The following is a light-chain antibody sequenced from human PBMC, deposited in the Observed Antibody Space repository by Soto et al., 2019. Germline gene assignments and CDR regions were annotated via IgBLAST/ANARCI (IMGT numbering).Light chain of an antibody. CDR3: QQYGSSRWT. Sequence: EIEMTQSPATLSVSPGERATLSCRASQSVGGNLAWYQQRPGQAPRLLIYGASSRATGIPDRFSGSGSGTDFTLTISRLEPEDFAVYYCQQYGSSRWTFGQGTKVDIK. CDR2: GAS. V-gene: IGKV3-20*01. J-gene: IGKJ1*01. CDR1: QSVGGN.